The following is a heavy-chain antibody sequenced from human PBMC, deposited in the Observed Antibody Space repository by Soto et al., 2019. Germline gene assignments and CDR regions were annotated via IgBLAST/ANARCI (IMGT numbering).Heavy chain of an antibody. CDR3: ARNHYYGSGPVPFDP. V-gene: IGHV4-39*01. D-gene: IGHD3-10*01. J-gene: IGHJ5*02. CDR1: GGSISSSSYY. Sequence: QLQLQESGPGLVKPSETLSLTCTVSGGSISSSSYYWGWIRQPPGKGLEWIGSIYYSGSTYYNPSLKSRVTISVDTSKNQFSLKLSSVTAADTAVYYCARNHYYGSGPVPFDPWGQGTLVTVSS. CDR2: IYYSGST.